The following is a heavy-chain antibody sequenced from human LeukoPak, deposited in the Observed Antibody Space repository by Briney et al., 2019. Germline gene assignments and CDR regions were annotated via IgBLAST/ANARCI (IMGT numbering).Heavy chain of an antibody. J-gene: IGHJ5*02. CDR1: GFTFDSYA. Sequence: GGSLRLSCAASGFTFDSYAMSWVRQAPGKGLEWVASIGGSSGTTDYADSVKGRFIISRDNSKNAQYLQMNSLRPEDTAVYYCAKGRQLLDPWGQGTLVTVSS. D-gene: IGHD1-1*01. CDR2: IGGSSGTT. CDR3: AKGRQLLDP. V-gene: IGHV3-23*01.